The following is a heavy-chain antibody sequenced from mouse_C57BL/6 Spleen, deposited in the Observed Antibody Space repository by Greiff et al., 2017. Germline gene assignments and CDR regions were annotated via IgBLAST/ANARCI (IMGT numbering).Heavy chain of an antibody. CDR2: IHPNSGST. Sequence: VQLQQPGAELVKPGASVKLSCKASGYTFTSYWMHWVKQRPGQGLEWIGMIHPNSGSTNYNEKFKNKATLTVDKSSSTAYMQLSSLTSEDSAVYYCARMNYGSSDYFDYWGQGTTLTVSS. CDR3: ARMNYGSSDYFDY. D-gene: IGHD1-1*01. J-gene: IGHJ2*01. CDR1: GYTFTSYW. V-gene: IGHV1-64*01.